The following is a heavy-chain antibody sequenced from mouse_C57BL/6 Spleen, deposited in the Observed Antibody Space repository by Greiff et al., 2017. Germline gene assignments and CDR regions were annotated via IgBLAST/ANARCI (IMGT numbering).Heavy chain of an antibody. Sequence: VQLQQPGTELVKPGASVKLSCKASGYTFTSYWMHWVKQRPGQGLEWIGNINPSNGGTNYNEKVKSKATLTVDKSSSTAYMQLSSLTSEDSAVYSCDRGEGVQGWYFDVWGTGTTVTVSS. J-gene: IGHJ1*03. CDR3: DRGEGVQGWYFDV. CDR2: INPSNGGT. D-gene: IGHD2-14*01. V-gene: IGHV1-53*01. CDR1: GYTFTSYW.